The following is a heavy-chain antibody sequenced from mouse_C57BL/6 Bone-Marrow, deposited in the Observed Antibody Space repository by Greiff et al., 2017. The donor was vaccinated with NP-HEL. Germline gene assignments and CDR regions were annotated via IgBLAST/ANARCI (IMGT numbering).Heavy chain of an antibody. D-gene: IGHD1-1*01. Sequence: VQLQQPGAELVKPGASVKLSCKASGYTFTTYWMQWVKQRPGQGLEWIGEIDPSDSYTNYNQKFKGKATLTVDTSSSTAYMKLSSLTSEDSAVYYCARKAYYGRSYEFAYWGQGTLVTVSA. J-gene: IGHJ3*01. CDR3: ARKAYYGRSYEFAY. CDR2: IDPSDSYT. CDR1: GYTFTTYW. V-gene: IGHV1-50*01.